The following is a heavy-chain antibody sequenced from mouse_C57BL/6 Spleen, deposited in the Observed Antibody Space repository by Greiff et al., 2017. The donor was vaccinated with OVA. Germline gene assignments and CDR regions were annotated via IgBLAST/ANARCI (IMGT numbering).Heavy chain of an antibody. V-gene: IGHV5-17*01. CDR3: ARYYYAMDY. Sequence: DVKLVESGGGLVKPGGSLKLSCAASGFTFSDYGMHWVRQAPEKGLEWVAYISSGSSTIYYADTVKGRFTISRDNATNTLFLQMTSLRSEDTAMDYCARYYYAMDYWGQGTSVTVSS. J-gene: IGHJ4*01. CDR1: GFTFSDYG. CDR2: ISSGSSTI.